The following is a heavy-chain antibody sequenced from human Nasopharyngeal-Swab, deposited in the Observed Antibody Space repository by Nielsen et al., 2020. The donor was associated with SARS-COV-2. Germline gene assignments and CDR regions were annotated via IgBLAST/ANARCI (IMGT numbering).Heavy chain of an antibody. CDR2: ISFDGSNR. V-gene: IGHV3-30*03. CDR1: GFIFSDYG. J-gene: IGHJ6*03. D-gene: IGHD1-26*01. Sequence: GESLKISCAASGFIFSDYGMHWVRQAPGKGLEWVAVISFDGSNRYYKDSVKGRITISRDNSKNTLYLQMNSLRDEDTAVFYCARGKFSGSYSDGFYYYIDVWGKGTTVTVSS. CDR3: ARGKFSGSYSDGFYYYIDV.